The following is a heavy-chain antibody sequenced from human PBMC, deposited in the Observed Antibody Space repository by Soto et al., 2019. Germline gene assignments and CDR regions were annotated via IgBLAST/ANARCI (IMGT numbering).Heavy chain of an antibody. D-gene: IGHD6-19*01. CDR1: GYTFTSYG. Sequence: GASVKVSCKASGYTFTSYGISWVRQAPGQGLEWMGWISAYNGNTNYAQKLQGRVTMTTDTSTCTAYMELRSLRSDDTAVYYCARESSGWYRTDAFDIWGQGTMVTVSS. V-gene: IGHV1-18*01. CDR3: ARESSGWYRTDAFDI. J-gene: IGHJ3*02. CDR2: ISAYNGNT.